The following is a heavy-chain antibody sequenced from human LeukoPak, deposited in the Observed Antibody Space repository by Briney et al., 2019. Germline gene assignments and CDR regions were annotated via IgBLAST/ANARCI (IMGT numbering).Heavy chain of an antibody. Sequence: GGSLRLSCAASGFTFSSYGMSWVRQAPGKGLEWVSDISGSGIRRNYADSVKGRFTISRDNSKNTLYLQMNSLRAEDTAVYYCAKKSGGPSPFDYWGQGTLVTVSS. CDR2: ISGSGIRR. V-gene: IGHV3-23*01. D-gene: IGHD1-26*01. J-gene: IGHJ4*02. CDR1: GFTFSSYG. CDR3: AKKSGGPSPFDY.